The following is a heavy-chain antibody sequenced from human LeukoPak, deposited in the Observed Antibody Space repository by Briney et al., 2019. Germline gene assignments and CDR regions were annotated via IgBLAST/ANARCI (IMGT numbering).Heavy chain of an antibody. Sequence: ASVKVSCKASGYTFTSYDINWVRQATGQGLEWMGWMNPNSGNTGYAQKFQGRVTMTRNTSISTAYMELSSLRSEDTAVYYCARGESGPYSSSWWYYYYGMDVWGQGTTVTVSS. V-gene: IGHV1-8*01. D-gene: IGHD6-13*01. CDR1: GYTFTSYD. J-gene: IGHJ6*02. CDR2: MNPNSGNT. CDR3: ARGESGPYSSSWWYYYYGMDV.